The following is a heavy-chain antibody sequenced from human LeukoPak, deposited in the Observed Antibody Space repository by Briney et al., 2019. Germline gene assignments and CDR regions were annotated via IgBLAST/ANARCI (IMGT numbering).Heavy chain of an antibody. CDR3: ARVPYCSSTSCSSHHGEDY. J-gene: IGHJ4*02. CDR2: INHSGST. CDR1: GGSISSSSYY. V-gene: IGHV4-39*07. D-gene: IGHD2-2*01. Sequence: SETLSLTCTVSGGSISSSSYYWSWIRQPPGKGLEWIGEINHSGSTNYNPSLKSRVTISVDTSKNQFSLKLSSVTAADTAVYYCARVPYCSSTSCSSHHGEDYWGQGTLVTVSS.